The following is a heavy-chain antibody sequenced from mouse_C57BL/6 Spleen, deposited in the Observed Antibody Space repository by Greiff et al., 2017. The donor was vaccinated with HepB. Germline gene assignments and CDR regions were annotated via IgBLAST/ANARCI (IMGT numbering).Heavy chain of an antibody. CDR3: ARPGLTEKNWVYYAMDY. V-gene: IGHV5-17*01. Sequence: EVKLMESGGGLVKPGGSLKLSCAASGFTFSDYGMHWVRQAPEKGLEWVAYISSGSSTIYYADTVKGRFTISRDNAKNTLFLQMTSLRSEDTAMYYCARPGLTEKNWVYYAMDYWGQGTSVTVSS. D-gene: IGHD4-1*01. CDR1: GFTFSDYG. J-gene: IGHJ4*01. CDR2: ISSGSSTI.